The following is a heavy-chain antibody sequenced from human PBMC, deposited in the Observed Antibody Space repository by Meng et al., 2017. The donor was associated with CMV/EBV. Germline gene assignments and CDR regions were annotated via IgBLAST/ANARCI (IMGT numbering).Heavy chain of an antibody. CDR2: IYTSGST. V-gene: IGHV4-4*07. Sequence: QGLLQESGPGLVKPSETLSLTCTVSGGSISSYYWSWIRQPAGKGLEWIGRIYTSGSTNYNPSLKSRVTMSVDTSKNQFSLKLSSVTAADTAVYYCAKSSEQNWNYGGWYFDLWGRGTLVTVSS. CDR3: AKSSEQNWNYGGWYFDL. J-gene: IGHJ2*01. CDR1: GGSISSYY. D-gene: IGHD1-7*01.